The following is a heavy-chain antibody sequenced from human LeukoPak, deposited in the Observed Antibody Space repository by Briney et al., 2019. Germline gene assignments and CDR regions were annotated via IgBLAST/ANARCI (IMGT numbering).Heavy chain of an antibody. D-gene: IGHD6-6*01. CDR1: GYTFTSYG. CDR3: ARPGDQYSSLYYFDY. CDR2: ISAYNGNT. J-gene: IGHJ4*02. Sequence: ASVKVSCKASGYTFTSYGISWVRQAPGQGLEWMGWISAYNGNTNYAQKLQGRVTMTTDTSTSTAYMELRSLRSDDTAVYYCARPGDQYSSLYYFDYWGQGTLATVSS. V-gene: IGHV1-18*01.